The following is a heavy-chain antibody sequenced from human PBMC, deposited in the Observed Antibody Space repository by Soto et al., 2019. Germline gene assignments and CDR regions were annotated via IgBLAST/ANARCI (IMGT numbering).Heavy chain of an antibody. V-gene: IGHV3-23*01. CDR2: ISGSGGST. CDR3: ARELLWFGESHDAFDI. Sequence: PGGSLRLSCAASGFTFSSYAMSWVRQAPGKGLEWVSAISGSGGSTYYADSVKGRLTISRDNSKNTLYLQMNSLRAEDTAVYYCARELLWFGESHDAFDIWGQGTMVTVSS. D-gene: IGHD3-10*01. CDR1: GFTFSSYA. J-gene: IGHJ3*02.